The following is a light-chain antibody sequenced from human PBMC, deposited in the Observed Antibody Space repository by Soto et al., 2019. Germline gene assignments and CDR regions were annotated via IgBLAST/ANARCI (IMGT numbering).Light chain of an antibody. J-gene: IGKJ4*01. CDR2: AAA. V-gene: IGKV1-6*02. CDR3: LQDHNYPLT. Sequence: AIQMAQSPSSLSASVGDRVTITCRASQGIGNDVGWFQQKPGKAPKLLIYAAATLQSRVPSRFSGSRSGTDVTLTISSLQPEDFATYYCLQDHNYPLTFGGGTKVEIK. CDR1: QGIGND.